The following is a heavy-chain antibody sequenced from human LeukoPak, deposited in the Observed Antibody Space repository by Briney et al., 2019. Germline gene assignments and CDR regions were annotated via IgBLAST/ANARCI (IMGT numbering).Heavy chain of an antibody. CDR3: ARDSGTTGEVKFDP. CDR1: GGSISSYY. V-gene: IGHV4-4*07. D-gene: IGHD3-10*01. Sequence: SETLSLTCTVSGGSISSYYWSWIRQPAGQGLEWIGRIYTSGSTTYNPSLKSRVTMSVDTSKNQFSLKLSSVTAADTAIYYCARDSGTTGEVKFDPWGQGTLVTVSS. J-gene: IGHJ5*02. CDR2: IYTSGST.